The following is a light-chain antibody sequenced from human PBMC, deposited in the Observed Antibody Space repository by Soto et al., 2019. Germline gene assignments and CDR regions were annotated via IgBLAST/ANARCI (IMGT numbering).Light chain of an antibody. CDR2: SDN. V-gene: IGLV1-44*01. CDR1: SSNIGTNT. Sequence: LTQPPSASGTPGQRVTISCSGSSSNIGTNTVIWYQQLPGAAPKLLIYSDNQRPSGVPDRFAGSKSGTSASLAISGLQSEDEADYYCAAWDVSLVVFGGGTKLTVL. J-gene: IGLJ2*01. CDR3: AAWDVSLVV.